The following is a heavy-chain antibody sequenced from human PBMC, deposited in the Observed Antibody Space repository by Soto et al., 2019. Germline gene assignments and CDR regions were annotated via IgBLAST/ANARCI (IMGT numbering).Heavy chain of an antibody. CDR2: IIPIFGTA. J-gene: IGHJ3*02. V-gene: IGHV1-69*01. D-gene: IGHD2-21*02. CDR3: ARAQRYTVVTPRVAFDI. Sequence: QVQLVQSGAEVKKPGSSVKVSCKASGGTFSSYAISGVRQAPGQGLEWMGGIIPIFGTANYAQKFQGRVTITADESTSTAYMELSSLRSEDTAVYYCARAQRYTVVTPRVAFDIWVQGTMVTVSS. CDR1: GGTFSSYA.